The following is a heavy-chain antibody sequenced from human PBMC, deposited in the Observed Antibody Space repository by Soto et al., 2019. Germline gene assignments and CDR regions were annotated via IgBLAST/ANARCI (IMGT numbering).Heavy chain of an antibody. CDR3: ARFQYCSSTSCYAHYYFDY. V-gene: IGHV1-3*01. CDR1: GYTFTSYA. Sequence: GASVKVSCKASGYTFTSYAMHWVRQAPGQRLEWMGWINAGNGNTKYSQKFQGRVTITRDTSASTAYMELSSLRSEDTAVYYCARFQYCSSTSCYAHYYFDYCGQGTLVTVSS. J-gene: IGHJ4*02. D-gene: IGHD2-2*01. CDR2: INAGNGNT.